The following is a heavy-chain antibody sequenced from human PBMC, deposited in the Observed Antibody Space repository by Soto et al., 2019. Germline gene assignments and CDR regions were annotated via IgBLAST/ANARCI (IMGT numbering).Heavy chain of an antibody. CDR2: ISYDGSNI. J-gene: IGHJ4*02. Sequence: QVQLVESGGGVVQPGRSLRLSCAASGFIFNSYGMHWIRQAPGKGLEWVAVISYDGSNIFYADSVKGRFTISRDNSNNALYLQMHSLRGDDTAVYYCARGVRGVATIAIRFYLDYWGQGTLVTTSS. D-gene: IGHD5-12*01. V-gene: IGHV3-30*03. CDR3: ARGVRGVATIAIRFYLDY. CDR1: GFIFNSYG.